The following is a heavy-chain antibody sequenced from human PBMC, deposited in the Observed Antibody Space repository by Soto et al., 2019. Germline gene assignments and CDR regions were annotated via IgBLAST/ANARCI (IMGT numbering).Heavy chain of an antibody. V-gene: IGHV1-18*01. CDR2: ISAYNGNT. Sequence: ASVKVSCKASGYTFTSYGISWVRQAPLQGLEWMGWISAYNGNTNYAQKLQGRVTMTTETSTSTAYMELRSLRSDDTAVYYCARVGTTRYYYHYYGMDVWGQGSTVTVSS. CDR3: ARVGTTRYYYHYYGMDV. J-gene: IGHJ6*02. D-gene: IGHD1-7*01. CDR1: GYTFTSYG.